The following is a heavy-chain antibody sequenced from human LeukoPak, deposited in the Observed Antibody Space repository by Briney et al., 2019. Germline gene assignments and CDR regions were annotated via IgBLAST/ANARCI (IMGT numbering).Heavy chain of an antibody. CDR3: ASRSSIWSGYQDTLYYFDS. CDR1: GGSISSYY. CDR2: IYYSGST. J-gene: IGHJ4*02. D-gene: IGHD3-3*01. Sequence: SETLSLTCTVSGGSISSYYWSWIRQPPGKRLEWIGHIYYSGSTNYNPSLKSRVTISVDTSKDQFSLKLSSVTAADTAVYYCASRSSIWSGYQDTLYYFDSWGQGTLVTVFS. V-gene: IGHV4-59*01.